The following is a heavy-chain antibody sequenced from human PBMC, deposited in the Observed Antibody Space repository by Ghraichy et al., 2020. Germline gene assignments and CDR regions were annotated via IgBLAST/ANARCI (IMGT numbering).Heavy chain of an antibody. V-gene: IGHV4-34*01. CDR3: ARDPHIVVVTAIHPPVVWYFDL. Sequence: SETLSLTCAVYGGSFSGYYWSWIRQPPGKGLEWIGEINHSGSTNYNPSLKSRVTISVDTSKNQFSLKLSSVTAADTAVYYCARDPHIVVVTAIHPPVVWYFDLWGRGTLVTVSS. CDR1: GGSFSGYY. D-gene: IGHD2-21*02. J-gene: IGHJ2*01. CDR2: INHSGST.